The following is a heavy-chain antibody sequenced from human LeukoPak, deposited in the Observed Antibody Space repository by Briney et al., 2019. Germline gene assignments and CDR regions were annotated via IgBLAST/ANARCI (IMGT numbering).Heavy chain of an antibody. D-gene: IGHD5-12*01. Sequence: PGGSLRLSCVVSGFTFNRCWMNWVRQAPGKGLVWVSRINERGSSTSYADSVKGRFTISRDNAKNTLYLQMNNLRADDTAVYYCAGGRLVATSKAVAIDYWGQGTLVTVSS. V-gene: IGHV3-74*01. J-gene: IGHJ4*02. CDR1: GFTFNRCW. CDR3: AGGRLVATSKAVAIDY. CDR2: INERGSST.